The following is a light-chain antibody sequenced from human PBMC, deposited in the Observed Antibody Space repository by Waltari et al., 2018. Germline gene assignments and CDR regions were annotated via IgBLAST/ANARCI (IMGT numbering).Light chain of an antibody. J-gene: IGKJ1*01. CDR3: QHYVRLPVT. CDR1: QSVGRT. CDR2: GAS. Sequence: IVLTQSPGTLSLSPGERDTLSCRASQSVGRTLAWYQKRPGHAPRLLIYGASTRATAIPDRFSGSGSGTDFSLTISRLEPEDFAVYYCQHYVRLPVTFGQGTTVEIK. V-gene: IGKV3-20*01.